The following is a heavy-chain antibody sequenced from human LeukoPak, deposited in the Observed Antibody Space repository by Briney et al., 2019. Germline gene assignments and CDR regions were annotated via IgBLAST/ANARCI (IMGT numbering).Heavy chain of an antibody. V-gene: IGHV1-2*04. Sequence: ASVKVSCKASGYTFTGYSIHWVRQAPGQGLEWMGWINPNSGVTNYAQKFQGCVTMTRDTSISTAYMELSRVTSDDTAVYYCARSAGSAFFDYWGQGTLVTVTS. CDR3: ARSAGSAFFDY. D-gene: IGHD2-15*01. J-gene: IGHJ4*02. CDR2: INPNSGVT. CDR1: GYTFTGYS.